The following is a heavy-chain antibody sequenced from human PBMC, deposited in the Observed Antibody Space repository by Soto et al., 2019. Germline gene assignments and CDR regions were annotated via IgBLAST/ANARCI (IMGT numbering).Heavy chain of an antibody. CDR3: GSGSYSARPLNNYYGMDV. CDR2: IDYSGRT. Sequence: PSETLSLTCSVSGYLISSGYYWGWIRQTPGKGLEWLGSIDYSGRTYYNPSLKSRVSTSVDLSKNQFSLNLRSVTAADTAVYYYGSGSYSARPLNNYYGMDVWGQGTTVTVSS. J-gene: IGHJ6*02. D-gene: IGHD3-10*01. CDR1: GYLISSGYY. V-gene: IGHV4-38-2*01.